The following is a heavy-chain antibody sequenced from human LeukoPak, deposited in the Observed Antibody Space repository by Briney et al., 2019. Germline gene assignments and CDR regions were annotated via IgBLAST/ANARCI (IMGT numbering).Heavy chain of an antibody. Sequence: SETLSLTCTVSGGSISSYYWSWIRQRPGKGLEWIGYSYYSGGTDYNPSLKSRVTISVDTSKNQFSLKLRSVTAADTAVYYCARHVTISGPYDASDIWGQGTMVTVSP. D-gene: IGHD5-24*01. CDR1: GGSISSYY. V-gene: IGHV4-59*08. J-gene: IGHJ3*02. CDR2: SYYSGGT. CDR3: ARHVTISGPYDASDI.